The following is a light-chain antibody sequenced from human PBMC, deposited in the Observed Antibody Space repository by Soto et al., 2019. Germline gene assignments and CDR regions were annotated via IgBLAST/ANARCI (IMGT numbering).Light chain of an antibody. Sequence: VLTQPASVSGSPGQSITISCTGTSSDVDAYNYVSWYQQHPGKAPKLMIYDVSNRPSGVSNRFSGSKSGNTASLTISGLQAEDEADYYCGSYTTSSNYVFGTGTKVTVL. V-gene: IGLV2-14*01. CDR1: SSDVDAYNY. J-gene: IGLJ1*01. CDR2: DVS. CDR3: GSYTTSSNYV.